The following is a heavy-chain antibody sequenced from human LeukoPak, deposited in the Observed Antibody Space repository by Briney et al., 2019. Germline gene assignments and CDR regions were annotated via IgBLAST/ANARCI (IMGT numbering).Heavy chain of an antibody. CDR2: IYTSGST. CDR1: GYSISSGYY. V-gene: IGHV4-38-2*02. CDR3: ARLGRGYSYGLVYYYYYMDV. J-gene: IGHJ6*03. D-gene: IGHD5-18*01. Sequence: ASETLSLTCTVSGYSISSGYYWGWIRQPPGKGLEWIGRIYTSGSTNYNPSLKSRVTMSVDTSKNQFSLKLSSVTAADTAVYYCARLGRGYSYGLVYYYYYMDVWGKGTTVTISS.